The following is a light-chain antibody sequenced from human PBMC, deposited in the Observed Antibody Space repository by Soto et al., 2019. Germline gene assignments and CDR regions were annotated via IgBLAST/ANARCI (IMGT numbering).Light chain of an antibody. J-gene: IGKJ1*01. CDR1: QTISGW. CDR3: QQYTSYSPT. CDR2: EAS. Sequence: DIKMTQSPSTLSASVGDRVTITCRASQTISGWLAWYQQKPGKAPKLLIFEASILESGVPSRFSGSRSGTEFTLTIDSLQPDDFATYYCQQYTSYSPTFGQGTKVEI. V-gene: IGKV1-5*03.